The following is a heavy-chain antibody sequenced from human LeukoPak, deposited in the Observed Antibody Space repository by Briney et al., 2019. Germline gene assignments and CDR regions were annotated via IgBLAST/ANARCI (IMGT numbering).Heavy chain of an antibody. CDR3: ARGMGSSWFDY. D-gene: IGHD6-13*01. J-gene: IGHJ4*02. CDR1: GFTFSSYS. V-gene: IGHV3-21*01. CDR2: ISSSSSYI. Sequence: GGSLRLSCAASGFTFSSYSMNWVRQAPGKGLELVSSISSSSSYIYYADSVKGRFTISRDNAKNSLYLQMNSLRAEDTAVYYCARGMGSSWFDYWGQGTLVTVSS.